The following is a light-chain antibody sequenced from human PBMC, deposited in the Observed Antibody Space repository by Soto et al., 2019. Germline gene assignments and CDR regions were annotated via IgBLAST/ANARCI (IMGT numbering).Light chain of an antibody. V-gene: IGKV3-11*01. J-gene: IGKJ5*01. CDR1: QSFRGL. CDR2: DAY. Sequence: EVVLKQSPVTLAVSPGERATLSCRASQSFRGLLAWYQQKPGQAPRLLIYDAYNRATGIPPRFSGSGSGTDFTLTISSLEPEDSAVYYCQQRHMWPIPFGQGTRLEIK. CDR3: QQRHMWPIP.